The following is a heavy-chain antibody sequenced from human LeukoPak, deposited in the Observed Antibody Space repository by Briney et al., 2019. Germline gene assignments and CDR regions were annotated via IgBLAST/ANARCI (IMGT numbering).Heavy chain of an antibody. CDR2: IYYSGST. J-gene: IGHJ3*02. CDR3: ARDLSGGSCFDI. V-gene: IGHV4-59*01. CDR1: GGSISSYY. Sequence: SETLSLTRTVSGGSISSYYWSWIRQPPGKGLEWIGYIYYSGSTNYNPSLKSRVTISVDTSKNQFSLKLSSVTAADTAVYYCARDLSGGSCFDIWGQGTMVTVSS. D-gene: IGHD2-15*01.